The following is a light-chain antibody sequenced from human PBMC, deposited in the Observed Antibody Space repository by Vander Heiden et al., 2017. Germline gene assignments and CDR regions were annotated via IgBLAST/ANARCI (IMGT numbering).Light chain of an antibody. Sequence: DIQLPQSPSSLSASVGDRVTITCRASQSISSYLNWYQQKPGKAPKLLIYAASSLQSGVPSRFSGSGSGTDFTFTISSLQPEDFATYYCQQSYSTPSTFGGGTKVEIK. CDR2: AAS. CDR3: QQSYSTPST. J-gene: IGKJ4*01. CDR1: QSISSY. V-gene: IGKV1-39*01.